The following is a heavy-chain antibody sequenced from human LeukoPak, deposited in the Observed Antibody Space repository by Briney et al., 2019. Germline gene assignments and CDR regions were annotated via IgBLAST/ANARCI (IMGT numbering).Heavy chain of an antibody. CDR3: ARAIAARRLHFDY. CDR2: IYPGDSDT. D-gene: IGHD6-6*01. Sequence: GETLKISCKGSGYSFTSYWIGWVRQMPGKGLEWMGIIYPGDSDTRYSPSFQGQVTISADKSISTAYLQWSSLKASDTAMYYCARAIAARRLHFDYWGQGTLVTVSS. J-gene: IGHJ4*02. V-gene: IGHV5-51*01. CDR1: GYSFTSYW.